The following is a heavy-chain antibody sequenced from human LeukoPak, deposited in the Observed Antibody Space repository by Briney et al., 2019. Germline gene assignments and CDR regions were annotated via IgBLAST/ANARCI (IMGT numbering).Heavy chain of an antibody. V-gene: IGHV4-59*01. CDR3: ARSWGYCSGGSCSPFDY. CDR2: IYYSGST. Sequence: SETLSLTCTVSGGSISSYYWSWIRQPPGKGLEWLGYIYYSGSTNYNPSLKSRVTISVDTSKNQFSLKLSSVTAADTAVYYCARSWGYCSGGSCSPFDYWGQGTLVTVSS. J-gene: IGHJ4*02. CDR1: GGSISSYY. D-gene: IGHD2-15*01.